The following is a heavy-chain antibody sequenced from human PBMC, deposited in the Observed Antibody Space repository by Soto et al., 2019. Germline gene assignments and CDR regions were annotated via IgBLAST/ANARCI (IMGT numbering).Heavy chain of an antibody. CDR1: GGSISSYY. CDR2: IYYSGST. V-gene: IGHV4-59*12. Sequence: SETLSLTCTVSGGSISSYYWSWIRQPPGKGLEWIGYIYYSGSTNYNPSLKSRVTISVDTSKNQFSLKLSSVTAADTAVYYCAREEVAGTWWFDPWGQGTLVTV. D-gene: IGHD6-19*01. CDR3: AREEVAGTWWFDP. J-gene: IGHJ5*02.